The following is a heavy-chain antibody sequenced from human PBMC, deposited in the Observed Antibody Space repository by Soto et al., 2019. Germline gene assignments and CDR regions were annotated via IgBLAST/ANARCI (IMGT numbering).Heavy chain of an antibody. CDR2: INHSGST. CDR1: GGSFSGYY. Sequence: SETLSLTCAVYGGSFSGYYWSWIRQPPGKGLEWIGEINHSGSTNYNPSLKSRVTISVDTSKNQLSLKLSSVTAADTAGYYCARGARICSSTSGLSLMGSFNPWGQGTLVTVSS. CDR3: ARGARICSSTSGLSLMGSFNP. J-gene: IGHJ5*02. V-gene: IGHV4-34*01. D-gene: IGHD2-2*01.